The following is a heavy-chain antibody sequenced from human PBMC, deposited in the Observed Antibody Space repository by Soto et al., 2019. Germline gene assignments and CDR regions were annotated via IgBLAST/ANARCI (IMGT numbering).Heavy chain of an antibody. CDR3: ARVGYLAARTDLVAFDI. Sequence: EVQLLESGGGLVQPGGSLRLSCAASGFTFSNYAMTWVRQAPGKGLEWVSAISGSGGTTYYADSVKGRFTISRDNSKNTLYLQMNSLRVEDTALYYCARVGYLAARTDLVAFDIWGQGTMVTVSS. CDR1: GFTFSNYA. D-gene: IGHD6-6*01. J-gene: IGHJ3*02. V-gene: IGHV3-23*01. CDR2: ISGSGGTT.